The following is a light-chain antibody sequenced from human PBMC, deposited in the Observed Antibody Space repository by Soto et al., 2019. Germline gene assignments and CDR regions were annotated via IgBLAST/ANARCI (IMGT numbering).Light chain of an antibody. J-gene: IGKJ3*01. CDR2: GAS. V-gene: IGKV3-20*01. CDR1: QSVSSN. CDR3: QQYGSSPFT. Sequence: IVFTQSPGTLSLSPGERATLSCRASQSVSSNLAWYQQKHGQAPRLIIHGASRRATDIPDRFSGSGSGADLTLTINTLEPEDCEADEGQQYGSSPFTFGPGTKVDIK.